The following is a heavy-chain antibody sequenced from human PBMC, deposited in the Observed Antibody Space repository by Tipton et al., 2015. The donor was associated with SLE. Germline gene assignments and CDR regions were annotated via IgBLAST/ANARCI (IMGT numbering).Heavy chain of an antibody. CDR3: AREGSGSVVRGVKRYYFDY. V-gene: IGHV4-30-4*01. Sequence: GLVKPSQTLSLTCTVSGGSISSGDYYWSWIRQPPGKGLEWIGYIYYSGGTYYNPSLKGRVTISVDTSKNQSSLRLTSVTAADTAVYYCAREGSGSVVRGVKRYYFDYWGQGTLVTVSS. CDR1: GGSISSGDYY. D-gene: IGHD3-10*01. CDR2: IYYSGGT. J-gene: IGHJ4*02.